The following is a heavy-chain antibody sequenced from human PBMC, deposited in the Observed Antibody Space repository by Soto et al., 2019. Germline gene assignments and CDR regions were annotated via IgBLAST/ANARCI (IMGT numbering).Heavy chain of an antibody. J-gene: IGHJ5*02. D-gene: IGHD2-2*01. CDR2: IIPIFGTA. V-gene: IGHV1-69*06. Sequence: SVKVSCKASGGTFSSYAISWVRQAPGQGLEWMGGIIPIFGTANYAQKFQGHVTISADKATSTAYLQWSSLKASDTAMYFCARIYCTTTTCDSWFDPWGQGTLVTVSS. CDR1: GGTFSSYA. CDR3: ARIYCTTTTCDSWFDP.